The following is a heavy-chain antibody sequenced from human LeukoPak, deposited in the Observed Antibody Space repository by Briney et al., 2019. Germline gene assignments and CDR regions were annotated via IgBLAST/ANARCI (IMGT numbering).Heavy chain of an antibody. Sequence: GGSLRLSCAASGFTFSSYAMNWVRQAPGKGLEWVSGISGGGGGTYYADSVKGRFTISRDNSKNTLYLQMNSLRAEDTAVYYCAKDGGSTSWRYYFDYWGQGTLVTVSS. CDR2: ISGGGGGT. V-gene: IGHV3-23*01. J-gene: IGHJ4*02. CDR3: AKDGGSTSWRYYFDY. CDR1: GFTFSSYA. D-gene: IGHD2-2*01.